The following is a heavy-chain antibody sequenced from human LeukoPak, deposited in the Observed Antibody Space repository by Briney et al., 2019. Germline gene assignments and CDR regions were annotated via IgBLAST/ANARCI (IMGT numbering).Heavy chain of an antibody. Sequence: PGGSLRLSCAASGFTFSSYAMHWVRQAPGKGLEYVSAISSNGGSTYYANSVKGRFTISRDNSENTLYLQMGSLRAEDMAVYYCYCSGGSWDSTASWGQGTLVTVSS. CDR1: GFTFSSYA. D-gene: IGHD2-15*01. J-gene: IGHJ5*02. V-gene: IGHV3-64*01. CDR3: YCSGGSWDSTAS. CDR2: ISSNGGST.